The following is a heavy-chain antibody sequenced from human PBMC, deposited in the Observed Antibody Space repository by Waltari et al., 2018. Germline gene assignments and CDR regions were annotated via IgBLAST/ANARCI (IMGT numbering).Heavy chain of an antibody. J-gene: IGHJ4*02. CDR2: ISGMVCIT. V-gene: IGHV3-23*04. CDR3: AKSGRISMVRGAQGDY. D-gene: IGHD3-10*01. Sequence: EVQLVEAGGGLVQPGGSLRLSCAASGFPFSSYAMRWFGQAPGQGREWVAAISGMVCITYYAGSRKGRFSISRDNSKNPLSLPRNRLTAEDTAVYYCAKSGRISMVRGAQGDYWGQGTLVTVSS. CDR1: GFPFSSYA.